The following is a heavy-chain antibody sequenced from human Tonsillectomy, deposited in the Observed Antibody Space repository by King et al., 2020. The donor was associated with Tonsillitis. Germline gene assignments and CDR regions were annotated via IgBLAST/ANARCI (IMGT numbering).Heavy chain of an antibody. CDR3: ARDDFPLGRQPLGNNWYFEL. Sequence: VQLVESGGGLVKPGGSLRLSCAASGFLFSDYYMTWIRQAPGKGLEWVSYISSSSNYTNYADSVKGRFTISRDNAKNSLYLQMNSLRAEDTAVYYCARDDFPLGRQPLGNNWYFELWGRGTLVTVSS. D-gene: IGHD6-13*01. V-gene: IGHV3-11*06. CDR2: ISSSSNYT. CDR1: GFLFSDYY. J-gene: IGHJ2*01.